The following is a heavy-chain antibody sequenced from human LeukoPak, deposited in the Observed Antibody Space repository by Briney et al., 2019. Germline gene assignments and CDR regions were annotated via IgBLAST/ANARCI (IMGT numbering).Heavy chain of an antibody. Sequence: SETLSLTCAVYGGSFSGYYRSWVRQPPGKGLEWIGEINHRGSANYNPSLKSRVTISIDTSKNQFSLKVTSVTAADTAVYYCARTSDRYCSGGSCYLAFWGQGTLVTVSS. CDR3: ARTSDRYCSGGSCYLAF. CDR2: INHRGSA. J-gene: IGHJ4*02. D-gene: IGHD2-15*01. V-gene: IGHV4-34*01. CDR1: GGSFSGYY.